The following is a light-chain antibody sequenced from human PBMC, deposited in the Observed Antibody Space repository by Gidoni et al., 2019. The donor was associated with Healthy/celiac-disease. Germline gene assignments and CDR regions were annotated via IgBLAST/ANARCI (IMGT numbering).Light chain of an antibody. J-gene: IGKJ5*01. Sequence: EIVMTQSPATLSVSPGERANLSCRASHSVSNLLAWYQQKHGQAPSLLICGASTRATGIPAMFSGSGSGTEFTLTISSLQSEDVAVYYCQQYNNWPITFGQGTRLEIK. V-gene: IGKV3-15*01. CDR3: QQYNNWPIT. CDR2: GAS. CDR1: HSVSNL.